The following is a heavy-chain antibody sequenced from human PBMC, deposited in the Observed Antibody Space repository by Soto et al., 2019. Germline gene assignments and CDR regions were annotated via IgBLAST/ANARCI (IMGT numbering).Heavy chain of an antibody. D-gene: IGHD6-13*01. Sequence: GGSLRLSCAASGFTFSSYWMSWVRQAPGKGLEWVANIKEDGSEKSYVDSVKGRFTISRDNTKNSLYLQMNSLRAEDTAVYYCARDRIAASGREIDYWGQGTLVTVSS. V-gene: IGHV3-7*01. CDR2: IKEDGSEK. CDR3: ARDRIAASGREIDY. J-gene: IGHJ4*02. CDR1: GFTFSSYW.